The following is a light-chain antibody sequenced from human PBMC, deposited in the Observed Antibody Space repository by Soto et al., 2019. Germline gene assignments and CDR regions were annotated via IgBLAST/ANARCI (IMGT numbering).Light chain of an antibody. J-gene: IGLJ1*01. CDR2: DVT. CDR3: SSHTSSRSLV. Sequence: QSVLTQPASVSGSPGQSITISCTGSAGDVAAYNLVSWYQHHPGKAPKLLIYDVTHRPSGVSDRFSASKSGNTASLTISGLQTEDEADCYCSSHTSSRSLVFGTGTKVTVL. CDR1: AGDVAAYNL. V-gene: IGLV2-14*03.